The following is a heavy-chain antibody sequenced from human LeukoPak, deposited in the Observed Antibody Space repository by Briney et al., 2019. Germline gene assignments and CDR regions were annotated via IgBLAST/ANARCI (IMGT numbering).Heavy chain of an antibody. Sequence: GLEWLGWISGYNYNTNYAQMFRDRVTMTIDTSTITAYMELRSLTSDDTAVYYCARDKSVATAPRHPFDYWGQGTLITVSS. V-gene: IGHV1-18*01. CDR3: ARDKSVATAPRHPFDY. D-gene: IGHD5-12*01. CDR2: ISGYNYNT. J-gene: IGHJ4*02.